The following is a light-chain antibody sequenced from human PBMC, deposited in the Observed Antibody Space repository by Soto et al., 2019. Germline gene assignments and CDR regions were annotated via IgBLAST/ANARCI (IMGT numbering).Light chain of an antibody. J-gene: IGKJ1*01. CDR3: LQEYDHPRT. Sequence: AIQMTQSPSSLSASVGDRVTITCRASQGIRNDLGWYQQKPGKAPKLLIYAASTLQSGVPSRFSGSGSGTDFTLTISSLQPEDFSSYYCLQEYDHPRTFGQGTKVEIK. CDR2: AAS. CDR1: QGIRND. V-gene: IGKV1-6*01.